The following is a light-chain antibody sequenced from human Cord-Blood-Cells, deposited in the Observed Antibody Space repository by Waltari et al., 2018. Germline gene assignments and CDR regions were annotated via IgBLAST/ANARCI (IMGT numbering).Light chain of an antibody. CDR2: EVS. V-gene: IGLV2-8*01. J-gene: IGLJ3*02. CDR3: SSYAGSNNLV. Sequence: QSALTQPPSASGSPGQSVTISCTGTRSDVGGYNYVPWYQQHPGKAPTLMIYEVSNRPSGVPDRFSGSKSGNTASLTVSGLQAEDEADYYCSSYAGSNNLVFGGGTKLTVL. CDR1: RSDVGGYNY.